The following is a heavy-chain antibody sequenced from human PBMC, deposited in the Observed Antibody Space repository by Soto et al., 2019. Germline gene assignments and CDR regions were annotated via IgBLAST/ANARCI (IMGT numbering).Heavy chain of an antibody. CDR1: GYTFTNYD. CDR2: MNPNSGNT. CDR3: ARAPMSCNRSSCPYLFEY. D-gene: IGHD2-2*01. V-gene: IGHV1-8*01. Sequence: ASVKVSCKASGYTFTNYDINWVRQASGQGLEWMGWMNPNSGNTGYAQKLQGRVTMTRNISMSTASMELSSLRSEDTAVYYCARAPMSCNRSSCPYLFEYWAQGTLVTVSS. J-gene: IGHJ4*02.